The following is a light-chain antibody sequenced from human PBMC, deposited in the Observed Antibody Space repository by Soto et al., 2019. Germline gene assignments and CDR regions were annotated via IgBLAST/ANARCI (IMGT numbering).Light chain of an antibody. CDR1: QTISSW. CDR2: KAS. J-gene: IGKJ1*01. Sequence: DIQMTQSPTTLSGSVGDRVTITCRASQTISSWLAWYQQKPGKAPKLLIYKASTLKSGVQSRFSGSASGTEFTLTISSLQPDDFATYYCQHYNSYSEAFGQGTKVDIK. V-gene: IGKV1-5*03. CDR3: QHYNSYSEA.